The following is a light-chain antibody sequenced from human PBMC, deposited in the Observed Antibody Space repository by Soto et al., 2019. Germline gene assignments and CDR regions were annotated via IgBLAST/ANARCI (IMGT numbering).Light chain of an antibody. Sequence: QSVLTQPPSVSGAPGQRVTISCTGSSSNIGAGYDVHWYQQLPGTAPKLLIYGNSNRPSGVPDRFSGSKSGTSASLAITGRQAEDEADYYCQSYDSSVSKVVFGGGTKRTVL. CDR2: GNS. J-gene: IGLJ2*01. CDR1: SSNIGAGYD. CDR3: QSYDSSVSKVV. V-gene: IGLV1-40*01.